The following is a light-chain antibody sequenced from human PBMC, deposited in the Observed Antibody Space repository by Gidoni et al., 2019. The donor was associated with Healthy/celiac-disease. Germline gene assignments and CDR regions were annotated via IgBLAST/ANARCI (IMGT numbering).Light chain of an antibody. CDR3: QQYYSTPYT. Sequence: DIAMTQSPESLAVSLGGRATINCKSSQSVLYSPNNKNYLAWYQQKPGQPPKLLIYWASTRESGVPDRFSGSGSGTDFTLTISSLQAEDVAVYYCQQYYSTPYTFGQXTKLEIK. V-gene: IGKV4-1*01. CDR1: QSVLYSPNNKNY. CDR2: WAS. J-gene: IGKJ2*01.